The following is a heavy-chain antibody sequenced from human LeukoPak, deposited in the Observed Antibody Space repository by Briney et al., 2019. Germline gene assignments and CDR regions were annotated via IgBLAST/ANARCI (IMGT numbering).Heavy chain of an antibody. Sequence: GGSLRLSCAASGFTLSSHSMNWVRQAPGKGLEWVSSISSSSSYIYYADSVKGRFTISRDNAKNSLYLQMNSLRAEDTAVYYCASIYCSGGSCFRGDFDYWGQGTLVTVSS. J-gene: IGHJ4*02. CDR3: ASIYCSGGSCFRGDFDY. D-gene: IGHD2-15*01. CDR2: ISSSSSYI. CDR1: GFTLSSHS. V-gene: IGHV3-21*01.